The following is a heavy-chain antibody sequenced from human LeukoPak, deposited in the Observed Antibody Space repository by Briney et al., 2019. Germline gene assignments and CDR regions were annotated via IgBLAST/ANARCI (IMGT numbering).Heavy chain of an antibody. D-gene: IGHD6-19*01. J-gene: IGHJ4*02. CDR3: ARASIAVAGTIPYY. V-gene: IGHV4-34*01. CDR2: INHSGST. Sequence: SETLSLTCAVYGGSFSGYYWSWIRQPPGKGLEWIGEINHSGSTNYNPSPKSRVTISVDTSKNQFSLKLSSVTAADTAVYYCARASIAVAGTIPYYWGQGTLVTVSS. CDR1: GGSFSGYY.